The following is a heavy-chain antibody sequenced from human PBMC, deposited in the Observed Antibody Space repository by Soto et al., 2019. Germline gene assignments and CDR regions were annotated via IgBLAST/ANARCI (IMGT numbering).Heavy chain of an antibody. CDR2: INSDGSST. CDR1: GFTFSSYW. CDR3: ARSWTERGWFDP. D-gene: IGHD1-1*01. Sequence: EVQLVESGGGLVQPGGSLRLSCAASGFTFSSYWMPWVRQAPGKGLVWVSRINSDGSSTSYADSVKGRFTISRDNAKNTLYLQMNSLRAEDTAVYYCARSWTERGWFDPWGQGTLVTVSS. V-gene: IGHV3-74*01. J-gene: IGHJ5*02.